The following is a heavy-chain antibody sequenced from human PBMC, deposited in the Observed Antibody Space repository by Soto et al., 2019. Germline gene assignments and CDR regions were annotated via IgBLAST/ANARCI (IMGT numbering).Heavy chain of an antibody. CDR2: ISAYNGNT. Sequence: SVKVSCKASGYTFTSYGISWVRQAPGQGLEWMGWISAYNGNTNYAQKLQGRVTMTTDTSTSTAYMELRSLRSDDPAVYYCAGDRGIVVVPAAGGGFYYYGMDVWGQGTTATVP. CDR1: GYTFTSYG. CDR3: AGDRGIVVVPAAGGGFYYYGMDV. V-gene: IGHV1-18*04. J-gene: IGHJ6*02. D-gene: IGHD2-2*01.